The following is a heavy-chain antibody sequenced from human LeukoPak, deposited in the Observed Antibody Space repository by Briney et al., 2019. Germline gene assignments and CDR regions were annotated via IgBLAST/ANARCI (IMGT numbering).Heavy chain of an antibody. CDR1: GFTFSSYA. D-gene: IGHD3-10*01. Sequence: PGGSLRLSCAASGFTFSSYAMSWVRQAPGKGLEWVSAISGSGGSTYYADSVKGRFTISRDNSKNTLYLQMNSLRAEDTAVYYCASFHRVPSITFDYWGQGTLATVSS. CDR2: ISGSGGST. CDR3: ASFHRVPSITFDY. V-gene: IGHV3-23*01. J-gene: IGHJ4*02.